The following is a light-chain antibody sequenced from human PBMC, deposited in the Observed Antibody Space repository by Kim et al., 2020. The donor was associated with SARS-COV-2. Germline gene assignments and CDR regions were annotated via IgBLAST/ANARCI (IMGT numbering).Light chain of an antibody. J-gene: IGKJ2*01. Sequence: DVEMTQFPPSLSASVGDRVTLTCRASQAIEIYLNWYQQKPGKAPELLISATSTLERGVPSRFSGSGSGTDFTLTISSLQPEDVATYYCQQSSRIPPYTFGQGTKVDIK. V-gene: IGKV1-39*01. CDR3: QQSSRIPPYT. CDR2: ATS. CDR1: QAIEIY.